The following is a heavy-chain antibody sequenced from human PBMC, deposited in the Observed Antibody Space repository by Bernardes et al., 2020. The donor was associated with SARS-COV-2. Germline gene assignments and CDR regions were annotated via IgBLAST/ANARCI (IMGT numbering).Heavy chain of an antibody. V-gene: IGHV1-18*01. Sequence: ASVKVSCKASGYTFTSYGISWVRQAPGQGLEWMGWISAYNGYTNYAQKLQGRVTMTTDTSTSTAYMELRSLRSDDTAVYYCAREKTYYYDNSGYYPDAFDIWGQGTMVTVSS. J-gene: IGHJ3*02. D-gene: IGHD3-22*01. CDR2: ISAYNGYT. CDR1: GYTFTSYG. CDR3: AREKTYYYDNSGYYPDAFDI.